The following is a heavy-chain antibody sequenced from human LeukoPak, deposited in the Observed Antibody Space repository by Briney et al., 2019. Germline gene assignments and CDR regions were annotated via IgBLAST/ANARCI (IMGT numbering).Heavy chain of an antibody. Sequence: TSETLSLTCTVSGGSISSGGYYWSWIRQHPGKGLEWIGYIYYSGSTYYNPPLKSRVTISVDTSKNQFSLKLSSVTAADTAVYYCARGTTVNAFDIWGQGTMVTVSS. J-gene: IGHJ3*02. CDR1: GGSISSGGYY. CDR3: ARGTTVNAFDI. D-gene: IGHD4-17*01. CDR2: IYYSGST. V-gene: IGHV4-31*03.